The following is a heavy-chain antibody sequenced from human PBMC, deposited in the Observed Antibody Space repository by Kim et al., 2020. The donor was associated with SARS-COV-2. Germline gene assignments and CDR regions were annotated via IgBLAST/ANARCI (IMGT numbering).Heavy chain of an antibody. CDR3: ARSIYGDQGPSMAYDY. Sequence: KLQGRVTMTTDTSTSTAYMELRSLRSDDTAVYYCARSIYGDQGPSMAYDYWGQGTLVTVSS. J-gene: IGHJ4*02. D-gene: IGHD4-17*01. V-gene: IGHV1-18*01.